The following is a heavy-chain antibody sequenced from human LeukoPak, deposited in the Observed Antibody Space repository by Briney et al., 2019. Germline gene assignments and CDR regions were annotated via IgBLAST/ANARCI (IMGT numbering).Heavy chain of an antibody. Sequence: SETLSLTCAVYGSSFSGFDWSRVRQAPGKGWEWIGEINEGGDTKYNPSLKSRVTLSVDTSRNEFSLKIRSVTAADTAVYYCARGLGWKVTTMGLFYMDVWGEGTTVTVSS. D-gene: IGHD4-11*01. CDR2: INEGGDT. V-gene: IGHV4-34*01. J-gene: IGHJ6*03. CDR1: GSSFSGFD. CDR3: ARGLGWKVTTMGLFYMDV.